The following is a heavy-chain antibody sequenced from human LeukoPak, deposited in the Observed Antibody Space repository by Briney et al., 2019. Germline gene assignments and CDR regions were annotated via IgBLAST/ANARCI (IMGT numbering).Heavy chain of an antibody. CDR2: ISWNSGSI. D-gene: IGHD3-22*01. CDR1: GFTFDDYA. J-gene: IGHJ4*02. Sequence: GRSLRLSCAASGFTFDDYAMHWVRQAPGKGLEWVSGISWNSGSIGYADSVKGRFTISRDNAKNSLYLQMNSLRAEDTALYYCAKNYYDGSGYYPYFDYWGQGTLVTVSS. V-gene: IGHV3-9*01. CDR3: AKNYYDGSGYYPYFDY.